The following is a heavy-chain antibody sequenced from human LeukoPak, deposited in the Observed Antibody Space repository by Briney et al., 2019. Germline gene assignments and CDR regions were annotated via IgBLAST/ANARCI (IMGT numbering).Heavy chain of an antibody. CDR1: GFTCSSNV. J-gene: IGHJ4*02. D-gene: IGHD3-10*01. CDR3: ARDLLLWFGELSGDSDY. V-gene: IGHV3-30-3*01. CDR2: ISHDGNSK. Sequence: GGSLRRSCAASGFTCSSNVMHWVRQAPGKGLEWVAAISHDGNSKYYAASVKGRFTISRDNSKNTLHLQMNSLRAEDTAVYYCARDLLLWFGELSGDSDYWGQGTLVTVSS.